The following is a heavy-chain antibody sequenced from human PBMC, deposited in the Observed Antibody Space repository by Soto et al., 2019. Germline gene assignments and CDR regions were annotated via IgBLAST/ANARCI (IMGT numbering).Heavy chain of an antibody. Sequence: QVQLVQSGAEVKKPGSSVKVSCKASGGTFSSYAISWVRQAPGQGLEWMGGIIPIFGTANYAQKFQGRVTITADESTSTAYMELSSLISEDTAVYYCARLGTPYYSSSWGNWFEHWGQGTLVTVSS. CDR1: GGTFSSYA. D-gene: IGHD6-13*01. J-gene: IGHJ5*02. V-gene: IGHV1-69*01. CDR2: IIPIFGTA. CDR3: ARLGTPYYSSSWGNWFEH.